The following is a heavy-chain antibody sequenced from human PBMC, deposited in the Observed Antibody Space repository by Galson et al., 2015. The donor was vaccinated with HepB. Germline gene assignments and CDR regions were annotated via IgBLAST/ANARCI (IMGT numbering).Heavy chain of an antibody. Sequence: SLRLSCAASGFTVSSNYMSWVRQAPGKGLEWVSVIYSGGSTYYADSVEGRFTISRDNSKNTLYLQMNSLRAEDTAVYYCARDGPWNYRGGMDVWGQGTTVTVSS. CDR3: ARDGPWNYRGGMDV. CDR2: IYSGGST. J-gene: IGHJ6*02. CDR1: GFTVSSNY. D-gene: IGHD1-7*01. V-gene: IGHV3-53*01.